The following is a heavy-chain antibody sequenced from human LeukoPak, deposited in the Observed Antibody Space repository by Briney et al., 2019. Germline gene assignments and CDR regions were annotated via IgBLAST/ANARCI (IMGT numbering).Heavy chain of an antibody. D-gene: IGHD3-16*01. CDR1: GTYW. CDR3: ARDPGDGDY. J-gene: IGHJ4*02. V-gene: IGHV3-74*01. Sequence: GGSLRLSCAASGTYWMHWVRQAPGKGLVWVSHINSDGSWTGYADSVKGRFTISKDNAKNTVSLQMNNLRAEDTAVYYCARDPGDGDYWGQGTLVTVSS. CDR2: INSDGSWT.